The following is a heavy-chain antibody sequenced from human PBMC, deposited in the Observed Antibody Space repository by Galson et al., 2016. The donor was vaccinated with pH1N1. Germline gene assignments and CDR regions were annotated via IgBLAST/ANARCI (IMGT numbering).Heavy chain of an antibody. CDR1: GGSFNADY. CDR2: ISHSGSA. J-gene: IGHJ4*02. D-gene: IGHD1-26*01. Sequence: ETLSLTCAVSGGSFNADYWSWLRQSPEKGLEWIGEISHSGSANYYPSLKSRVTISLDTSKNQFSLELTDVTAADTALYYCARGPGSSPWFFDSWGQGTQVLVSS. CDR3: ARGPGSSPWFFDS. V-gene: IGHV4-34*01.